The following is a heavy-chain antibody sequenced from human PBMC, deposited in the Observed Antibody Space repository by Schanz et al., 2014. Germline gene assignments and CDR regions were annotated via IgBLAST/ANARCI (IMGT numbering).Heavy chain of an antibody. J-gene: IGHJ4*02. CDR3: ARGLVRSFAY. CDR1: GYTFPSYG. Sequence: QVQLVQSGSEVKKPGASVKVSCKASGYTFPSYGISWVRQAPGQGLEWMATINPSGGSTSFAQKFQGRVTMTRAPSTSTVNMELTSLRSEDTAVYYCARGLVRSFAYWGQGTLVTVSS. V-gene: IGHV1-46*01. CDR2: INPSGGST. D-gene: IGHD2-8*02.